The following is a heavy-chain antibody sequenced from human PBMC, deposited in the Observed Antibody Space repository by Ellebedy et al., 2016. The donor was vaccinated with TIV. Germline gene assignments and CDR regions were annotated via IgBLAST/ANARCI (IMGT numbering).Heavy chain of an antibody. CDR2: IDWDDDT. Sequence: SGPTLVKPTQTLTLTCTFSGFSLNTPGMCVSWIRQSPGKALEWLARIDWDDDTYYSTSLKTRLTISKDTSRNQAVLTMTNMDPVDTATYYCARVQRSFCGNGMCHYNMDVWGQGTTVTVSS. D-gene: IGHD2-21*01. CDR1: GFSLNTPGMC. J-gene: IGHJ6*03. V-gene: IGHV2-70*11. CDR3: ARVQRSFCGNGMCHYNMDV.